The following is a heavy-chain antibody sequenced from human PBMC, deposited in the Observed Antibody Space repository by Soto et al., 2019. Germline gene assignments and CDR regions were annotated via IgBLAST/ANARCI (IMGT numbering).Heavy chain of an antibody. CDR3: ATHILTGYYIDY. CDR2: FDPEDGET. Sequence: ASVKVSCKVSGYTLTELSMHWVRQAPGKGLEWMGGFDPEDGETIYAQKFQGRVTMTEDTSTDTAYMELSSLRSEDTAVYYCATHILTGYYIDYWGQGTLVTVS. J-gene: IGHJ4*02. D-gene: IGHD3-9*01. V-gene: IGHV1-24*01. CDR1: GYTLTELS.